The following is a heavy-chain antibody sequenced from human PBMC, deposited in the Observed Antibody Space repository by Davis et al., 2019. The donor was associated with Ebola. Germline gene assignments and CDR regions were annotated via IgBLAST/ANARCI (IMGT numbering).Heavy chain of an antibody. V-gene: IGHV3-23*01. D-gene: IGHD5-12*01. CDR3: AGGGYTGFRDS. J-gene: IGHJ4*02. Sequence: GESLKISCAASGFTFSSYSMNWVRQAPGKGLEWVSGISGSGETTHYADSVKGRFTISRDKSRNTVYLQMDSLRADDTAFYYCAGGGYTGFRDSWGQGTLVTVSS. CDR1: GFTFSSYS. CDR2: ISGSGETT.